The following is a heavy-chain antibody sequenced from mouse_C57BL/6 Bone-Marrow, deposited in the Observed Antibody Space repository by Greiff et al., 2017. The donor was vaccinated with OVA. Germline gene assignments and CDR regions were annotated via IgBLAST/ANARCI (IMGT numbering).Heavy chain of an antibody. D-gene: IGHD2-10*01. Sequence: QVQLKESGPELVKPGASVKLSCKASGYTFTSYDINWVKQRPGQGLEWIGWIYPRDGSTKYNEKFKGKATLTVDTSSSTAYMELHSLTSEDSAVYYCATYYRYAMDYWGQGTSVTVSS. CDR3: ATYYRYAMDY. CDR2: IYPRDGST. J-gene: IGHJ4*01. CDR1: GYTFTSYD. V-gene: IGHV1-85*01.